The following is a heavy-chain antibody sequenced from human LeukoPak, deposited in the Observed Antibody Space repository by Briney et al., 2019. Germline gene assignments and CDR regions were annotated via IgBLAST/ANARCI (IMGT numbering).Heavy chain of an antibody. J-gene: IGHJ5*02. CDR3: SRRLSQRRGGFYP. Sequence: SETLSLTCAVCDYSFSSGYYWGWLQHPPGKGLERIETIHNSGSTYYSPPLKRRTTTSVTSTKNQFSLKLSAVTAADTVVYYCSRRLSQRRGGFYPWGQGTLVTVSS. CDR1: DYSFSSGYY. V-gene: IGHV4-38-2*01. D-gene: IGHD3-16*01. CDR2: IHNSGST.